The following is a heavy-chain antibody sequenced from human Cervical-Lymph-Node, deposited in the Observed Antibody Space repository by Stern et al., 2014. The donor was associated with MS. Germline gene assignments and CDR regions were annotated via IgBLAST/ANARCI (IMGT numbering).Heavy chain of an antibody. Sequence: EVQLLASGGGLVQPGRSLRLSCAASGFTFDDYAMHWVRQAPGKGLAWVSGIIWSGEMIAEADSVKGRFTMSRDNAKNSLYLQMNSLRPEDTAFYYCAKEYSSSWYPNWYFDLWGRGTLVTVSS. J-gene: IGHJ2*01. D-gene: IGHD6-13*01. V-gene: IGHV3-9*01. CDR2: IIWSGEMI. CDR3: AKEYSSSWYPNWYFDL. CDR1: GFTFDDYA.